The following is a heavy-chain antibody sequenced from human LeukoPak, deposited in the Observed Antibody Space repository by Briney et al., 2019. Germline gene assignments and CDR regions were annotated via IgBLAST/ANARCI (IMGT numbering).Heavy chain of an antibody. D-gene: IGHD6-19*01. CDR3: AKGPGYSSGWYYLY. V-gene: IGHV3-23*01. CDR1: GFTFSKSA. J-gene: IGHJ4*02. Sequence: GGSLRLSCAASGFTFSKSAMTWVRQAPGKGLEWVSSISSTGGSTYYVDSGKGRFTISRDNSKNTLYPQMNSLRAEDTAVYYCAKGPGYSSGWYYLYWGQGTLVTVSS. CDR2: ISSTGGST.